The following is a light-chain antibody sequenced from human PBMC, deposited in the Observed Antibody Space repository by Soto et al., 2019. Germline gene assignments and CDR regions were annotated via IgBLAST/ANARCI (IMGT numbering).Light chain of an antibody. CDR3: QQRSVWPST. Sequence: EIVLTQSPATLSLSPGERASLSCRASQSVSSYLAWYQQKPGQAPRLLIYDASKRAPGIPARFTGSASGTEFTLTSSSLTPEDFAVYVCQQRSVWPSTFGGGTKMEI. CDR1: QSVSSY. V-gene: IGKV3-11*01. J-gene: IGKJ4*01. CDR2: DAS.